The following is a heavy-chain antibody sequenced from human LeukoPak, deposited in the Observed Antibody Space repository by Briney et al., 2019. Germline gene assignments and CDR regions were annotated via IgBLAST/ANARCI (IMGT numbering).Heavy chain of an antibody. CDR2: IHHSAST. CDR1: GGSIISSSYY. Sequence: PSETLSLTCAVSGGSIISSSYYWGWIRQPPGKGLEWIGTIHHSASTYYNPSLKSRVTISLDTSKDQFSLKMSSVTAADTAVYYCARRTSNYDFSRDFDYWGQGTLVTVSS. D-gene: IGHD3-3*01. J-gene: IGHJ4*02. CDR3: ARRTSNYDFSRDFDY. V-gene: IGHV4-39*01.